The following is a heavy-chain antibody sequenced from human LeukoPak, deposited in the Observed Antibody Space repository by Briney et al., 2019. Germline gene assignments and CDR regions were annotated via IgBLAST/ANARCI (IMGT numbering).Heavy chain of an antibody. V-gene: IGHV4-59*12. CDR1: GGSISSDY. Sequence: PSETLSLTCTVSGGSISSDYWSWIRQPPGKGLEWIGYIYYSGSTNYNPSLKSRVTISVDTSKNQFSLKLSSVTAADTAVYYCARDIAAAGTGYAFDIWGQGTMVTVSS. J-gene: IGHJ3*02. CDR2: IYYSGST. D-gene: IGHD6-13*01. CDR3: ARDIAAAGTGYAFDI.